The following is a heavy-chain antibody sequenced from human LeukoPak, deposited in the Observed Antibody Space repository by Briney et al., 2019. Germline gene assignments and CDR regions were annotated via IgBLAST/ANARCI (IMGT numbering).Heavy chain of an antibody. CDR3: ARDLPPPDY. V-gene: IGHV3-48*04. Sequence: GGSLRLSCAASGFTFSSYSMNWVRQAPGKGLEWVSYISSSGSTIYYADSVKGRFTISRDNAKNSLYLQMNSLRAEDTAVYYCARDLPPPDYWGQGTLVTVSS. J-gene: IGHJ4*02. CDR1: GFTFSSYS. CDR2: ISSSGSTI.